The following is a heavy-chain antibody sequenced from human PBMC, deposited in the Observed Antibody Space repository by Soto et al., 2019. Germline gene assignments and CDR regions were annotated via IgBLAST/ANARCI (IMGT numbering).Heavy chain of an antibody. CDR1: GYSFTSYD. V-gene: IGHV1-8*01. D-gene: IGHD5-18*01. CDR3: ARRGYSYGQTVDY. J-gene: IGHJ4*02. CDR2: MNPNSGNT. Sequence: QVQLVQSGAEVKKPGASVKVSCKASGYSFTSYDINWVRQATGQGLEWMGRMNPNSGNTGYPQKFQGRVTMTRDTSISTAYMELSSLRSEDTAVYYCARRGYSYGQTVDYWGQGTLVTVSS.